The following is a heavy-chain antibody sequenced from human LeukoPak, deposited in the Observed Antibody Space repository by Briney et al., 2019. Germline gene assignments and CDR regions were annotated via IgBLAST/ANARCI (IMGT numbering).Heavy chain of an antibody. CDR2: IYYSGTT. CDR3: ARGVYIAAAQYGY. V-gene: IGHV4-59*01. CDR1: GGSISSYY. D-gene: IGHD6-13*01. J-gene: IGHJ4*02. Sequence: SETLSLTCTVSGGSISSYYWSWIRQPPGKGLEWIGYIYYSGTTNCNPSLKSRVTISVDTSKNQFSLKLSSVTAADTAVYYCARGVYIAAAQYGYWGQGTLVTVSS.